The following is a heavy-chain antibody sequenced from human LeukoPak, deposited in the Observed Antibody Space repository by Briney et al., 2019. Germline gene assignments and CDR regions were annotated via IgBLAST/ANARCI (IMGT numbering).Heavy chain of an antibody. Sequence: PGGSLRLSCTASGFTFGDYAMSWVRQAPGKGLEWVGFIRSKAYGGTTEYAASVKGRFTISRDDSKSIAYLQMNSLKTEDTAVYYCTREAYQYYDILTGYYIMPGYFDYWGQGTLVTVSS. CDR2: IRSKAYGGTT. J-gene: IGHJ4*02. V-gene: IGHV3-49*04. CDR3: TREAYQYYDILTGYYIMPGYFDY. D-gene: IGHD3-9*01. CDR1: GFTFGDYA.